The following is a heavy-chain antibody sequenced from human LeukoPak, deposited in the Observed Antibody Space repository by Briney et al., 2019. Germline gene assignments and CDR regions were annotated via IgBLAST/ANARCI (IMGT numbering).Heavy chain of an antibody. V-gene: IGHV3-73*01. J-gene: IGHJ4*02. D-gene: IGHD7-27*01. CDR3: TRSGTGGDY. Sequence: PGGSLKLSCAASGFTFSGSAMRWVRQASGKGLEWVGRIRSKANSYATAYAASVKGRFTISRDDSKNTAYLQMNSLKTEDTAVYYCTRSGTGGDYWGQGTLVTVSS. CDR1: GFTFSGSA. CDR2: IRSKANSYAT.